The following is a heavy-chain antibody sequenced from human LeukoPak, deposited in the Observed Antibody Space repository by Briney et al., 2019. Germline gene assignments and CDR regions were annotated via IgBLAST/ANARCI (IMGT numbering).Heavy chain of an antibody. J-gene: IGHJ6*02. CDR1: GFTFSSYA. D-gene: IGHD2-2*01. CDR3: AKSGGCSSTSCYYEPKAYYYYGMDV. V-gene: IGHV3-23*01. Sequence: GGSLRLSCAASGFTFSSYAMNWVRQAPGKGLEWVSAISGSGGSTYYADSVKGRFTISRDNSKNTLYLQMNSLRAEDTAVYYCAKSGGCSSTSCYYEPKAYYYYGMDVWGQGTTVTVSS. CDR2: ISGSGGST.